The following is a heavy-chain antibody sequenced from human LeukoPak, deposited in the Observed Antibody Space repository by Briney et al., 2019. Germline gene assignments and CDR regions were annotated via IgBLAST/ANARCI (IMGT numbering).Heavy chain of an antibody. D-gene: IGHD2-21*01. CDR1: GGTFSSYA. CDR2: IIPIFGTA. V-gene: IGHV1-69*01. J-gene: IGHJ3*02. CDR3: ARDTTSIAYCGGDCYSDAFDI. Sequence: SVKVSCKASGGTFSSYAISWVRRAPGQGLEWMGGIIPIFGTANYAQKFQGRVTITADESTSTAYMELSSLRSEDTAVYYCARDTTSIAYCGGDCYSDAFDIWGQGTMVTVSS.